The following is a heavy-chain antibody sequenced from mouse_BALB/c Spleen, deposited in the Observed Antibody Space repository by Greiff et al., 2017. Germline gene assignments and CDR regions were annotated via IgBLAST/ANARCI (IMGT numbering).Heavy chain of an antibody. D-gene: IGHD1-2*01. CDR2: ISYDGSN. CDR1: GYSITSGYY. CDR3: AREKIMGFITTATWFAY. V-gene: IGHV3-6*02. J-gene: IGHJ3*01. Sequence: EVQLQESGPGLVKPSQSLSLTCSVTGYSITSGYYWNWIRQFPGNKLEWMGYISYDGSNNYNPSLKNRISITRDTSKNQFFLKLNSVTTEDTATYYCAREKIMGFITTATWFAYWGQGTLVTVSA.